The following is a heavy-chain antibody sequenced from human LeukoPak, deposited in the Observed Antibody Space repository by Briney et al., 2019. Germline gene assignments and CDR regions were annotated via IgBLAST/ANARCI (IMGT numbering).Heavy chain of an antibody. J-gene: IGHJ5*02. CDR1: GYTFTSYG. Sequence: ASVTVSCKASGYTFTSYGISWVRQAPGHGLEWMGWISAYNGNTNYAQKLQGRVTMTTDTSTSTAYMELRSLRSDDTAVYYCARDLKGYDWFDPWGQGTLVTVSS. CDR2: ISAYNGNT. CDR3: ARDLKGYDWFDP. D-gene: IGHD5-18*01. V-gene: IGHV1-18*01.